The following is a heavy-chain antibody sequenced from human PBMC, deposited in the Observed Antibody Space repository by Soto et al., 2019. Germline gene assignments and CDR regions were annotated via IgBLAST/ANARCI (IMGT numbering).Heavy chain of an antibody. CDR1: GSTFRSYW. V-gene: IGHV3-7*04. J-gene: IGHJ3*02. D-gene: IGHD3-22*01. CDR2: IKPDGSER. Sequence: GGSLRLSCQPSGSTFRSYWMTWVRKAPGKGLEWVANIKPDGSERWYVDSVKGRFTISRDNAKKSLYLQMNSLRAEDTAVYYCARGDYYDSSGPFSDAFDIWGQGTLVTVSS. CDR3: ARGDYYDSSGPFSDAFDI.